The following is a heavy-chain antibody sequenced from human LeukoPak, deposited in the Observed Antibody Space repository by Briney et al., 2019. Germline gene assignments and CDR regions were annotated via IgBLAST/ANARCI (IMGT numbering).Heavy chain of an antibody. J-gene: IGHJ4*02. CDR3: AKDDLGVYSRFDY. V-gene: IGHV3-53*01. D-gene: IGHD6-13*01. CDR2: IYSGGST. Sequence: GGSLRLSCAASGFTVSSNYMSWVRQAPGKGLEWVSVIYSGGSTYYADSVKGRFTISRDNSKNTLYLQMNSLRAEDTAVYYCAKDDLGVYSRFDYWGQGTLVTVSS. CDR1: GFTVSSNY.